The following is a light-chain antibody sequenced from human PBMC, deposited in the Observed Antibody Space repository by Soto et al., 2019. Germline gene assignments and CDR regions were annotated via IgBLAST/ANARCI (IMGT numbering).Light chain of an antibody. CDR1: SSDFGVYNY. CDR2: EVS. CDR3: SSYSGSNNSVI. J-gene: IGLJ2*01. Sequence: QSVLTQPPSASGSPGQSVTISCTGTSSDFGVYNYVSWYQQHPGRAPKLMIYEVSRRPSGVPDRFSGSKSGNTASLTVSGLQAEAEDEYYCSSYSGSNNSVIFGGGTKLTVL. V-gene: IGLV2-8*01.